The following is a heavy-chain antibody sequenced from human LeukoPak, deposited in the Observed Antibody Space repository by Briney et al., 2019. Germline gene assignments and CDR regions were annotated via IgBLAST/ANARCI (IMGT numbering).Heavy chain of an antibody. V-gene: IGHV1-69*06. CDR1: GGTFSGYA. CDR2: IIPIFGTA. CDR3: ARGMGFIAAAGINNYYYMDV. J-gene: IGHJ6*03. Sequence: ASVEVSCKASGGTFSGYAISWVRQAPGQGLEWMGGIIPIFGTANYAQKFQGRVTITADKSTNTAYMELSSLRSEDTAVYYCARGMGFIAAAGINNYYYMDVWGKGTTVTISS. D-gene: IGHD6-13*01.